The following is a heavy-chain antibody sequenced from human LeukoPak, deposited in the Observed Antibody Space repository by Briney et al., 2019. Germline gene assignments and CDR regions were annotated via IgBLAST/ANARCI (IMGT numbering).Heavy chain of an antibody. J-gene: IGHJ4*02. CDR3: ARREWELSNVDY. Sequence: SETLSLTCAVYGGSFSGYYWSWIRQPPGKGLEWIGEINHSGNTNYNPSLKSRVTISVDTSKNQFSLKLSSVTAADTAVYYCARREWELSNVDYWGQGTLVTVSS. V-gene: IGHV4-34*01. CDR2: INHSGNT. CDR1: GGSFSGYY. D-gene: IGHD1-26*01.